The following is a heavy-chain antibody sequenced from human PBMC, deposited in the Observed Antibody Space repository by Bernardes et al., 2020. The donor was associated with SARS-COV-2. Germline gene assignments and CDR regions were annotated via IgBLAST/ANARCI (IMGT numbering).Heavy chain of an antibody. D-gene: IGHD4-4*01. CDR3: ARTQDYSFDGMDV. CDR2: ISSSSNSI. CDR1: GFTFSSYS. Sequence: GSMRLSCAASGFTFSSYSMNWVRQAPGKGLEWVSYISSSSNSIYYADSVKGRFTISRDNAKNSLYLQMNSLRDEDTAVYYCARTQDYSFDGMDVWGQGTTVTVSS. J-gene: IGHJ6*02. V-gene: IGHV3-48*02.